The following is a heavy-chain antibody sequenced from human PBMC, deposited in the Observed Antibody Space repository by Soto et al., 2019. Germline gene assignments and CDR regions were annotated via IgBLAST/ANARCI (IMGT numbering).Heavy chain of an antibody. CDR2: IYYSGST. D-gene: IGHD6-13*01. CDR1: GGSISSSSYY. J-gene: IGHJ5*02. CDR3: ARQGIAAAGASGGWFDP. V-gene: IGHV4-39*01. Sequence: SETLSLTCTVSGGSISSSSYYWGWIRQPPGKGLEWIGSIYYSGSTYYNPSLKSRVTISVDTSKNQFSLRLSSVTAADTAVYYCARQGIAAAGASGGWFDPWGQGTLVTVSS.